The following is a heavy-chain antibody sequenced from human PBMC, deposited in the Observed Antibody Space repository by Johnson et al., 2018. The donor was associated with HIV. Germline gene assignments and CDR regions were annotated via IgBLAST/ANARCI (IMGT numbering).Heavy chain of an antibody. Sequence: VQLVESGGGVVQPGRSLRLSCAASGFTFDDYTMHWVRQAPGKGLEWVSLISWDGGSTYYADSVKGRFTISRDNAKNSLYLQMNSLRAEDTAVYYCARARGVLLWFGELVDAFDIWGQGTMVT. CDR1: GFTFDDYT. D-gene: IGHD3-10*01. J-gene: IGHJ3*02. CDR2: ISWDGGST. V-gene: IGHV3-43*01. CDR3: ARARGVLLWFGELVDAFDI.